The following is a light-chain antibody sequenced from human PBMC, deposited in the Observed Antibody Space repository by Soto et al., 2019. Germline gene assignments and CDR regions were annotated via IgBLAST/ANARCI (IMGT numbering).Light chain of an antibody. V-gene: IGLV1-40*01. CDR1: SYNIGAGFG. J-gene: IGLJ2*01. CDR3: QSYDRSLSVV. CDR2: GNN. Sequence: QPVLTQEPSVSGAPGQRVTISCTGTSYNIGAGFGVHWYQQLPGTAPKLLIHGNNNRPSGVPDRFSGSKSGTSASLTIDGLQAEDEADYYCQSYDRSLSVVFGGGTKVTVL.